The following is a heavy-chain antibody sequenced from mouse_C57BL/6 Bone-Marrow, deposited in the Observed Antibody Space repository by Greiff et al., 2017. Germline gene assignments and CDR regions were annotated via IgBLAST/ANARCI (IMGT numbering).Heavy chain of an antibody. J-gene: IGHJ4*01. CDR1: GYTFTSYW. CDR3: ARSFYYYGSSCAMDY. CDR2: IDPSDSYT. Sequence: QVQLQQPGAELVMPGASVKLSCRASGYTFTSYWMHWVKQRPGQGLEWIGEIDPSDSYTNYNQKFKGESILTVDKSSSTAYMQLSSLTSEDSAVDYCARSFYYYGSSCAMDYWGQGTSVTVSS. V-gene: IGHV1-69*01. D-gene: IGHD1-1*01.